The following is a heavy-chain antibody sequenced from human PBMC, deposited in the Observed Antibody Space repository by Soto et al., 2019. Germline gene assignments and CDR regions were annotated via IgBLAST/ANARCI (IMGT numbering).Heavy chain of an antibody. V-gene: IGHV3-23*01. Sequence: GGSLRLSCAASGFTFSSYAMSWVRQAPGKGLEWVSAISGSGGSTYYADSVKGRFTISRDNSKNTLYLQMNSLRAEDTAVYYCANAVRDTAMVLGHNWFDPWGQGTLVTVSS. CDR1: GFTFSSYA. CDR3: ANAVRDTAMVLGHNWFDP. J-gene: IGHJ5*02. CDR2: ISGSGGST. D-gene: IGHD5-18*01.